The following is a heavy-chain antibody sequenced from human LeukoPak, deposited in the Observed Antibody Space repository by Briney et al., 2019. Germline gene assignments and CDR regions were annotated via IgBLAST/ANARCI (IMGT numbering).Heavy chain of an antibody. J-gene: IGHJ4*02. D-gene: IGHD3-16*01. CDR3: AGGIASYSSSYFDY. V-gene: IGHV1-2*02. CDR1: GYTFTEHY. CDR2: INPNNGGT. Sequence: ASVTVSCPASGYTFTEHYIRWVPHAPGQGLESVGCINPNNGGTYYALKFQGRVTMTRDTSIGTAYMALSRLRSDDTAVYYCAGGIASYSSSYFDYWGQGALVTVSS.